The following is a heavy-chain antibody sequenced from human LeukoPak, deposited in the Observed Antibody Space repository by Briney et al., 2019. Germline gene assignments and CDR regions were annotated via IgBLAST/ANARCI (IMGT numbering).Heavy chain of an antibody. CDR3: ARDPRGPAGYDSPARDTFDY. Sequence: PWGSLRLSCAASGFTFTHYAMHWVRPTPGKGLEWVAVIFYDGTIQYYSDSVRGRLIVSRDNPKNTLYLQMNSLRAEDTAVYYCARDPRGPAGYDSPARDTFDYWGQGTLVTVSS. CDR2: IFYDGTIQ. V-gene: IGHV3-30*03. J-gene: IGHJ4*02. CDR1: GFTFTHYA. D-gene: IGHD3-22*01.